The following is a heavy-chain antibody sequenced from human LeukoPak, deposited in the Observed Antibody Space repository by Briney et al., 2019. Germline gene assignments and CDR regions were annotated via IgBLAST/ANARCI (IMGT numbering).Heavy chain of an antibody. D-gene: IGHD1-1*01. CDR1: GFTFSTYK. V-gene: IGHV3-48*03. J-gene: IGHJ5*02. CDR3: ARASAWTANWFDP. Sequence: GGSLRLSCAASGFTFSTYKMHWVRQAPGKGLEWVSFIDSGGPTIYYADSVKGRFTISRDNAKNTLYLQMNSLSAEDTAVFSCARASAWTANWFDPWGQGTLVTVSS. CDR2: IDSGGPTI.